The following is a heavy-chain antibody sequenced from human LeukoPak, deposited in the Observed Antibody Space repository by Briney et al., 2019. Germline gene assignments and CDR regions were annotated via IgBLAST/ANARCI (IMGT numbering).Heavy chain of an antibody. D-gene: IGHD3-10*01. J-gene: IGHJ4*02. CDR2: IRYDGSDE. Sequence: GGSLRLSCAASGFTFSSYGMHWVRQAPGKGLEWVAFIRYDGSDENYADSVKGRFSISRDNSKNTLYLRMNSLRAEDTAVYYCAKEFNFFRGVIISTDYWGQGTLVTVSS. CDR3: AKEFNFFRGVIISTDY. V-gene: IGHV3-30*02. CDR1: GFTFSSYG.